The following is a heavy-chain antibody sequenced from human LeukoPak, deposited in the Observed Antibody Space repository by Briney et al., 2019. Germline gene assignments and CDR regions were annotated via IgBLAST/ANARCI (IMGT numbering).Heavy chain of an antibody. CDR2: ISSSGSNI. CDR1: GFTFSSYE. D-gene: IGHD6-19*01. Sequence: PGGSLRLSCAASGFTFSSYEMNWVRQAPGKGLEWVSYISSSGSNIYYADSVKGRFTISRDNTKNSLYLQMNSLRAEDTAVYYCARGQYSSGWYEEDDYYYGMDVWGKGTTVTVSS. J-gene: IGHJ6*04. V-gene: IGHV3-48*03. CDR3: ARGQYSSGWYEEDDYYYGMDV.